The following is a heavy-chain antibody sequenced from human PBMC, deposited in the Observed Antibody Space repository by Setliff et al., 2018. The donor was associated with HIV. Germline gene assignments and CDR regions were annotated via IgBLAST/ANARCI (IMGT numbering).Heavy chain of an antibody. CDR1: GFTFSKYW. D-gene: IGHD6-13*01. CDR2: VNPDGSEA. J-gene: IGHJ5*02. V-gene: IGHV3-7*01. Sequence: GGSLRLSCAASGFTFSKYWMSWVRQAPGKGLEWVASVNPDGSEASSVGSMKGRFTVSRDNAKNSLYLQMNTLRAEDTAVYYCAREGSTSWYEGGNWFDPWGQGTLVTVSS. CDR3: AREGSTSWYEGGNWFDP.